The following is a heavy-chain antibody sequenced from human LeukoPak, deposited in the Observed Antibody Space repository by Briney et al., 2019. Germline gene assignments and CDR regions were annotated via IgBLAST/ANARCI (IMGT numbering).Heavy chain of an antibody. D-gene: IGHD6-13*01. CDR2: INEDGSSR. V-gene: IGHV3-74*01. CDR3: SRGGMVAAGDY. CDR1: GFTFDDYA. J-gene: IGHJ4*02. Sequence: GGSLRLSCAASGFTFDDYAMHWVRQAPGKGLVWVSRINEDGSSRTYADSVKGRFTIFRDNAKNTLYLQMNSLKAEDTAVYYCSRGGMVAAGDYWGQGTLVTVSS.